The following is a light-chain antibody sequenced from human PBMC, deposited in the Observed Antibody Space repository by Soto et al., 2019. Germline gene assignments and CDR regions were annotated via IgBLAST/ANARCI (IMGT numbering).Light chain of an antibody. J-gene: IGKJ3*01. CDR2: DAS. V-gene: IGKV1-39*01. CDR3: QQSYNGPFT. Sequence: DVPMTQSPSSLSASVGDRVTITCRASQSINNWLAWYQQKPGKAPKFLIYDASTLQTGVPSRFSGSGSGTDFTLTISSLQPEDFATYYCQQSYNGPFTFGPGTKVDI. CDR1: QSINNW.